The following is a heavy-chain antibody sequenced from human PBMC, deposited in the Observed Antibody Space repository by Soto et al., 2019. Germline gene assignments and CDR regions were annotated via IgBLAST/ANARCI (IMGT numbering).Heavy chain of an antibody. V-gene: IGHV3-48*02. CDR1: GFTFSNYP. J-gene: IGHJ4*02. CDR2: ISTTSSSI. Sequence: GGSLRLSCATSGFTFSNYPMNWVRQAPGKGLEWISYISTTSSSIYYADSVKGRFTISRDNAKNSLFLQMNSLRDEDTAVYYCARKGVAFDYWGQGALVTVSS. CDR3: ARKGVAFDY. D-gene: IGHD3-3*01.